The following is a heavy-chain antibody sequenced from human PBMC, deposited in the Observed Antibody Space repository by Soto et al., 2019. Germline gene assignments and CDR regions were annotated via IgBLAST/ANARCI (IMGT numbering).Heavy chain of an antibody. CDR1: GYTFTSYA. D-gene: IGHD2-15*01. CDR3: ARVPVDCSGGSCYPTLDY. J-gene: IGHJ4*02. Sequence: AASVKVSCKASGYTFTSYAMHWVRQAPGQRLEWMGRINAGNGNTKYSQKFQGRVTITRDTSTSTVYMELSSLRSEDTAVYYCARVPVDCSGGSCYPTLDYWGQGTLVTVSS. CDR2: INAGNGNT. V-gene: IGHV1-3*01.